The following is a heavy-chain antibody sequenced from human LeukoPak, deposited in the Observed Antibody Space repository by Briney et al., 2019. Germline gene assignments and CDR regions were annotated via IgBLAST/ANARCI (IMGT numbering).Heavy chain of an antibody. CDR3: AREGATITLDV. Sequence: GGSLRLSCITSGVTFGDYGMSWVRQAPGKGLEWVSGINWNGGSTGYADSVKGRFTISRDNAKNSLYLQMNSLRAEDTALYYCAREGATITLDVWGKGTTVTVSS. CDR2: INWNGGST. D-gene: IGHD1-26*01. CDR1: GVTFGDYG. J-gene: IGHJ6*04. V-gene: IGHV3-20*04.